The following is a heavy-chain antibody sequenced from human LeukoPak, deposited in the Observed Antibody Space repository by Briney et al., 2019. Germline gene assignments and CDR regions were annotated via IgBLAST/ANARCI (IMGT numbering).Heavy chain of an antibody. CDR2: IWYDGSNK. D-gene: IGHD2-2*01. CDR3: ARDRIVPAAYYGMDV. V-gene: IGHV3-33*01. CDR1: GFTFSSYG. Sequence: PGGSLRLSCAASGFTFSSYGMHWVRQAPGKGLEWVAVIWYDGSNKYYADSVKGRFTISRDNSKNTLYLQMNSLRAEDTAVYYCARDRIVPAAYYGMDVWGQGTTVTVSS. J-gene: IGHJ6*02.